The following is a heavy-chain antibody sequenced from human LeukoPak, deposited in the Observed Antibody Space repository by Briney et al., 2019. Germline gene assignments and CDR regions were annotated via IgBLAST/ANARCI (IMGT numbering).Heavy chain of an antibody. CDR2: VSYSGNT. V-gene: IGHV4-39*07. J-gene: IGHJ4*02. CDR1: GASISSSRYY. Sequence: SETLSLTCTVSGASISSSRYYWAWVRQPPGKGLDWIGTVSYSGNTFYSPSLNSRLSISLDTSKNQLSLKLTSVTAADTAVYYCAGQDIVAVPLESSYAAYWGQGTLVTVSS. D-gene: IGHD2-15*01. CDR3: AGQDIVAVPLESSYAAY.